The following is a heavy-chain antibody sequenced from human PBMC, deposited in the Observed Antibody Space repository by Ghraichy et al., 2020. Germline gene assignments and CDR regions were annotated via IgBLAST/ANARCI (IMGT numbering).Heavy chain of an antibody. CDR3: ARATGDLTDDYGMDV. Sequence: ESLNISCTVSGGSISSYYWSWIRQPPGKGLEWIGYIYYSGSTNYNPSLKSRVTISVDTSKNQFSLKLSSVTAADTAVYYCARATGDLTDDYGMDVWGQGTTVTVSS. J-gene: IGHJ6*02. D-gene: IGHD7-27*01. CDR1: GGSISSYY. V-gene: IGHV4-59*01. CDR2: IYYSGST.